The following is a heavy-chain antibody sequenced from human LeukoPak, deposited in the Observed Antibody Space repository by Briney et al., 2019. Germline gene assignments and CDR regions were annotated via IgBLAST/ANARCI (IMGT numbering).Heavy chain of an antibody. CDR3: AKVGTPRWRGGSYYFDY. CDR2: VSSHGNDG. J-gene: IGHJ4*02. D-gene: IGHD1-26*01. CDR1: EFTFSHFA. Sequence: QPGRSLRLSCAVSEFTFSHFAMHWVRQAPGKGLEWVAVVSSHGNDGYYADSVKGRFTISRDNSKNTLYLQMNSLRAEDTAVYYCAKVGTPRWRGGSYYFDYWGQGTLVTVSS. V-gene: IGHV3-30*07.